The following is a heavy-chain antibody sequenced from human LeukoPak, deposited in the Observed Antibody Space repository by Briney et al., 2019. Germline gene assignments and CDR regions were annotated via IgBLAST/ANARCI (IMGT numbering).Heavy chain of an antibody. J-gene: IGHJ5*02. CDR1: GGSLSSYY. CDR2: IYYSGST. V-gene: IGHV4-59*08. D-gene: IGHD6-13*01. CDR3: ARHTPLNSSSWYWFDP. Sequence: SETLSLTCTVSGGSLSSYYWSWIRQPPGKGLEWIGYIYYSGSTNYNPSLKSRVTISVDTSKNQFSLKLSSVTAADTAVYYCARHTPLNSSSWYWFDPWGQGTLVTVSS.